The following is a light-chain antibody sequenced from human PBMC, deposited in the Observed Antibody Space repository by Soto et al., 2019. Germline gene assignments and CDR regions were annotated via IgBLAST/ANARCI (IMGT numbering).Light chain of an antibody. CDR2: DAS. Sequence: ENVLTQSPATLSLSPGERATLSCRASQSVSSSLAWYQQKPGQAPRLLIYDASNRATGIPARFSGSGSGTDFTLTISSLEPEDFAVYYCQQRGNWPYTFGQGTKLEIK. J-gene: IGKJ2*01. CDR1: QSVSSS. CDR3: QQRGNWPYT. V-gene: IGKV3-11*01.